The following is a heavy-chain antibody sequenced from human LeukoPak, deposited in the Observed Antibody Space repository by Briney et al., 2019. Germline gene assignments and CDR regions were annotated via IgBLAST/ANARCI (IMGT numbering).Heavy chain of an antibody. CDR1: GVSISSYY. D-gene: IGHD3-22*01. Sequence: PSETLSLTCNVSGVSISSYYWSWIRQPAGKGLEWIGRIHTSGSTNYNPSLKSRVTMSVDTSKNQFSLKLSSVTAADTADYYCARDQYYYDSSGYLTFDYWGQGTLVTVSS. V-gene: IGHV4-4*07. CDR2: IHTSGST. J-gene: IGHJ4*02. CDR3: ARDQYYYDSSGYLTFDY.